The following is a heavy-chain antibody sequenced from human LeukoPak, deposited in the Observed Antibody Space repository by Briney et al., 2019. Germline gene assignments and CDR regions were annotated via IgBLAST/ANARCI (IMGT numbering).Heavy chain of an antibody. V-gene: IGHV3-21*01. J-gene: IGHJ1*01. CDR3: ARAPSEIGGYYPEYFRH. Sequence: PGGSLRLSCTASGFTFSSYNMNWVRQAPGKGLEWVSCISSSSSHIYYADSVKGRFTISRDNAKNSLYLQMNSLRAEDTAVFYCARAPSEIGGYYPEYFRHWGQGTRVTVSS. D-gene: IGHD3-22*01. CDR1: GFTFSSYN. CDR2: ISSSSSHI.